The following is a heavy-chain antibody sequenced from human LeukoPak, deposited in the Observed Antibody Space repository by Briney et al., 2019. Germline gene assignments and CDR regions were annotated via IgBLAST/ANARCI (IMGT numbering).Heavy chain of an antibody. D-gene: IGHD3-22*01. CDR3: ARDPELSSGYLRLETHDAFDI. CDR2: IYTSGSN. J-gene: IGHJ3*02. V-gene: IGHV4-4*07. Sequence: SETLSLTCTVSGCSISSYYLSWIRQPAGKGLEWIGRIYTSGSNNYNPSLKSRVTMSVDTSKNQFSLKLSSVTAADKAVYYCARDPELSSGYLRLETHDAFDIWGQGTMVTVSS. CDR1: GCSISSYY.